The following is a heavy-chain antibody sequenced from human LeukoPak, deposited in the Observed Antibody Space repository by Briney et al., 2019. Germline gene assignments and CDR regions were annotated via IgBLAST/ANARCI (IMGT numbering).Heavy chain of an antibody. CDR3: ASERFYVSGGASDI. J-gene: IGHJ3*02. D-gene: IGHD4-23*01. Sequence: PSETLSLTCTVSGYSISSGYYWGWIRQPPGKGLEWIGSIYHSGSTYYNPSLKSRVTISVDTSKNQFSLKLSSVTAADTAVYYCASERFYVSGGASDIWGQGTMVTVSS. V-gene: IGHV4-38-2*02. CDR2: IYHSGST. CDR1: GYSISSGYY.